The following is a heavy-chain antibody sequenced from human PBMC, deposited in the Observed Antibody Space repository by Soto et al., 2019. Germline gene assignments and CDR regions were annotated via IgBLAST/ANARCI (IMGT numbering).Heavy chain of an antibody. D-gene: IGHD5-12*01. Sequence: GGSLRLSCAASGFTFSSFGIHWVRQAPGKGLEWVAVMAYDGSNEYYADSVRGRFTTSRDNSKSTVYLQMNSLRPEDTAVYYCAKNTVGLSRYYYYGMDVWGQGTTVTVSS. J-gene: IGHJ6*02. V-gene: IGHV3-30*18. CDR1: GFTFSSFG. CDR2: MAYDGSNE. CDR3: AKNTVGLSRYYYYGMDV.